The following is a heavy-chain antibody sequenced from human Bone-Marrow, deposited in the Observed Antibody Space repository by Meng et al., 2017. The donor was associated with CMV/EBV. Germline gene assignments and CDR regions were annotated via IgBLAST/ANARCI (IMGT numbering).Heavy chain of an antibody. V-gene: IGHV1-2*02. CDR2: INPNSGGT. Sequence: ASVKVSCKASGGTFSSYAISWVRQAPGQGLEWMGWINPNSGGTNYAQKFQGRVTMTRDTSISTAYMELSRLRSDDTAVYFCARALIRGVRIDYWGQGTLVTVSS. CDR3: ARALIRGVRIDY. D-gene: IGHD3-10*01. CDR1: GGTFSSYA. J-gene: IGHJ4*02.